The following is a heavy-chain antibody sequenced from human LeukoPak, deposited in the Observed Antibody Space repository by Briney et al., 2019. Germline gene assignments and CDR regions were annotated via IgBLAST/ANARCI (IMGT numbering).Heavy chain of an antibody. D-gene: IGHD2-21*02. V-gene: IGHV4-39*01. CDR3: ARQDGVVTAIPLIFFDY. CDR2: ISYSGST. Sequence: WVRQPPGKGLEWIGSISYSGSTYYNPSLKSRVTISVDTSKNQFSLKLTSVTAADTAVYYCARQDGVVTAIPLIFFDYWGQGTLVTVSS. J-gene: IGHJ4*02.